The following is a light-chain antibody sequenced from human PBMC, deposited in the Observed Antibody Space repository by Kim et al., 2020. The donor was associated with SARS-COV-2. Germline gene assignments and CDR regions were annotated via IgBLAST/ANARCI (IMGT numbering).Light chain of an antibody. V-gene: IGKV1-5*03. Sequence: DIQMTQSPSTLSAYVGDRVIITCRASQSVGGWLTWYQHKPGKAPKLLIYGASYLQSGVPSRFSGSGSGTEFTLTINGLQPDDFATYYCQQYLTYAFNFVPGTKVDIK. J-gene: IGKJ3*01. CDR1: QSVGGW. CDR3: QQYLTYAFN. CDR2: GAS.